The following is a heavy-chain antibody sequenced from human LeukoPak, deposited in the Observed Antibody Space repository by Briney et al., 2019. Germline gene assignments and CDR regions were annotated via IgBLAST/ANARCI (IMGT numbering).Heavy chain of an antibody. CDR2: ISAYNGNT. CDR1: GGTFSTYG. D-gene: IGHD2-15*01. V-gene: IGHV1-18*01. CDR3: ARDGRILYCDY. Sequence: ASVKVSCKASGGTFSTYGISWVRQAPRQGLEWMGWISAYNGNTNYAQKLQGRVTMTTDTSTSTAYMELRSLRSDDTAVYYCARDGRILYCDYWGQGTLVTVSS. J-gene: IGHJ4*02.